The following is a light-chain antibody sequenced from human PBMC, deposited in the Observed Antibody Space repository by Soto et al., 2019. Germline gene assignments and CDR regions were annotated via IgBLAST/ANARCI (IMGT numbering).Light chain of an antibody. V-gene: IGKV3D-20*02. CDR2: DAS. J-gene: IGKJ5*01. Sequence: EIVLTQSPSTPSLSPGERSTLSCMASQRISNSYLAWYQQRHGQAPRILLYDASSRATGIPARFSGIVSGTDGTITISSLEQEDGTVYDGQQRSHWTITFGQGTRLEIK. CDR3: QQRSHWTIT. CDR1: QRISNSY.